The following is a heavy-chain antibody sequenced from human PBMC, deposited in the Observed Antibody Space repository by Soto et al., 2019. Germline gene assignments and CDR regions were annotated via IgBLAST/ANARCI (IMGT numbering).Heavy chain of an antibody. J-gene: IGHJ4*02. CDR2: ISYDGSNK. Sequence: GGSLRLSCAASGFTFSSYGMHWVRQAPGKGLEWVAVISYDGSNKYYADSVKGRFTISRDNSKNTLYLQMNSLRAEDTAVYYCANDPNDYGDYVRFDYWGQGTLVTVSS. V-gene: IGHV3-30*18. CDR3: ANDPNDYGDYVRFDY. D-gene: IGHD4-17*01. CDR1: GFTFSSYG.